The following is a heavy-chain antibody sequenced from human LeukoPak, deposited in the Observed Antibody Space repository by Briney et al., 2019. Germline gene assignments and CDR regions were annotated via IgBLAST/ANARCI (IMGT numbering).Heavy chain of an antibody. CDR1: GFSFSTYW. CDR2: INPEGAST. J-gene: IGHJ4*02. Sequence: AGGSLTLSCTASGFSFSTYWVFWIRQAPGRGLVWVSQINPEGASTTYGDPAKGRFTASRDNAKNALHLQMNSLRVDDTAVYYCSRGAIIPVWFYFSGQGTLVTVSS. CDR3: SRGAIIPVWFYF. D-gene: IGHD3-16*01. V-gene: IGHV3-74*01.